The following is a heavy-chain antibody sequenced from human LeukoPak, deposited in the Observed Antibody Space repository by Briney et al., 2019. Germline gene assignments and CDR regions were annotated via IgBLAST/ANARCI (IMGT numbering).Heavy chain of an antibody. J-gene: IGHJ4*02. D-gene: IGHD1-14*01. CDR1: GYRFTTHW. CDR2: IFPGDSET. V-gene: IGHV5-51*01. CDR3: ATSESQTKFDY. Sequence: NHGESLKISCKGSGYRFTTHWIGWVRQLPGQGLEWMGIIFPGDSETLYSPSLQGQVTISADKSINTAYLQWSSLKASDTAMYYCATSESQTKFDYWGQGTLVTVSS.